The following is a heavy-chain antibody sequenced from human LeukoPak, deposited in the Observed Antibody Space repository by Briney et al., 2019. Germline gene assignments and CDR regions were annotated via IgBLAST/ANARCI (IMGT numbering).Heavy chain of an antibody. CDR2: IGAYNGNT. J-gene: IGHJ3*02. CDR1: GYTFTSYG. Sequence: ASVKVSCKASGYTFTSYGISWVRQAPGQGLEWMGWIGAYNGNTNYAQKLQGRVTMTTDTSTSTAYMELRSLRSDDTAVYYCARGNFDWLLLGAFDIWGQGTMVTVSS. D-gene: IGHD3-9*01. V-gene: IGHV1-18*04. CDR3: ARGNFDWLLLGAFDI.